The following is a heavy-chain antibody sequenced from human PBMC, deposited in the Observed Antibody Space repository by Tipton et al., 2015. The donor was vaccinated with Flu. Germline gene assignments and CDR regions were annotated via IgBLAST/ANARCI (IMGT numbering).Heavy chain of an antibody. J-gene: IGHJ6*02. V-gene: IGHV4-31*03. CDR2: IDFSGST. Sequence: TLSLTCTVSGDSVSNSDYYWNWIRQEPGKGLEWIGHIDFSGSTHYNPSLKSRLTISIDTSKNQFSLRLNGVTGADTAVYYCVREGPYFYGMDVWGQGTTVTVSS. CDR3: VREGPYFYGMDV. CDR1: GDSVSNSDYY.